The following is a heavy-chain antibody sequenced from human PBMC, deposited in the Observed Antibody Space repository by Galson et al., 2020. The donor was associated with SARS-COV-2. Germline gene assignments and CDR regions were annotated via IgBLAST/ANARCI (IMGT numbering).Heavy chain of an antibody. V-gene: IGHV3-53*01. D-gene: IGHD4-17*01. Sequence: GESLKIYCAASGFTVSSNYMSWVRQAPGKGLEWVSVIYSGGTTYYADSVKGRFTISRDNSKNTLYLQMNSLRAEDTAVYYCARHPYGGNSWGQGTLVTVSS. J-gene: IGHJ4*02. CDR1: GFTVSSNY. CDR3: ARHPYGGNS. CDR2: IYSGGTT.